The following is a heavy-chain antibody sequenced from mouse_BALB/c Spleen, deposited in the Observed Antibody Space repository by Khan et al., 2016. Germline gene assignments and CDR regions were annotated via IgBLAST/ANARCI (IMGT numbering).Heavy chain of an antibody. V-gene: IGHV9-3*02. CDR2: INTNTGEP. CDR1: GYTFTNYG. Sequence: QIQLVQSGPELKKPGETVKISCKAPGYTFTNYGMNWVKQAPGKGLKWMGWINTNTGEPTYAEEFKGRFAFSLETSASTAYLQINNLKNEDTATYCCAEDYYGSNWFAYWGQGTLVTVSA. D-gene: IGHD1-1*01. CDR3: AEDYYGSNWFAY. J-gene: IGHJ3*01.